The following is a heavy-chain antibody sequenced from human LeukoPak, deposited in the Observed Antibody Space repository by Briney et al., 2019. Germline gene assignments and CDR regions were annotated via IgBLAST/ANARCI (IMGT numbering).Heavy chain of an antibody. CDR3: AKAQFFGGNAYSAYGMDV. CDR1: GFTFSSCA. V-gene: IGHV3-23*01. J-gene: IGHJ6*02. CDR2: IGASGEST. D-gene: IGHD3-16*01. Sequence: PGGSLRLSCAASGFTFSSCAMNWVRQAPGKGLEWVSSIGASGESTYYADSVRGRFTISRDNFKSTLHLQMNSLKDDDTAVYYCAKAQFFGGNAYSAYGMDVWGQGSTVTVSS.